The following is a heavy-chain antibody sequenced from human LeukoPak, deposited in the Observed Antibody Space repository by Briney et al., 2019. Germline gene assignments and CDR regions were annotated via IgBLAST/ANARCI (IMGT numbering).Heavy chain of an antibody. CDR1: GYSISSGYY. CDR2: IYHSGST. J-gene: IGHJ4*02. V-gene: IGHV4-38-2*02. CDR3: ARDGEMATKELDY. D-gene: IGHD5-24*01. Sequence: PSETLSLTCTVSGYSISSGYYWGWVRQPPGKGLEWIGSIYHSGSTYYNPSLKSRVTISVDTSKNQFSLKLSSVTAADTAVYYCARDGEMATKELDYWGQGTLVTVSS.